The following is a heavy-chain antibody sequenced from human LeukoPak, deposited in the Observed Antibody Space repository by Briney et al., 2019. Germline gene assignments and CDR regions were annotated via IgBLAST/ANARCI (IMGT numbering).Heavy chain of an antibody. V-gene: IGHV3-9*01. CDR2: ISWNSGSI. D-gene: IGHD3-22*01. CDR1: GFTLDDYA. Sequence: PGGSLRLSCAASGFTLDDYAMHWVRQAPGKGLEWVSGISWNSGSIGYADSVKGRFTISRDNAKNSLYLQMNSLRAEDTALYYCAKTSTYDSSGFNYWGQGTLVTVSS. CDR3: AKTSTYDSSGFNY. J-gene: IGHJ4*02.